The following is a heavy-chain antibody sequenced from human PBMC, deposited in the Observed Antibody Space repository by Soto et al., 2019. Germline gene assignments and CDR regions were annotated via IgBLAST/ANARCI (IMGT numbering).Heavy chain of an antibody. D-gene: IGHD1-26*01. Sequence: ASVKVSCKTSGYSFPDYSINWVRQAPGQGLEWLGWINLNNGHTNYAQSLKGWVTITRDTSISTAYMELSRLRSDDTAIYYCAKDSSLGGRYYEGAFDIWGRGTMVT. CDR2: INLNNGHT. J-gene: IGHJ3*02. V-gene: IGHV1-2*04. CDR3: AKDSSLGGRYYEGAFDI. CDR1: GYSFPDYS.